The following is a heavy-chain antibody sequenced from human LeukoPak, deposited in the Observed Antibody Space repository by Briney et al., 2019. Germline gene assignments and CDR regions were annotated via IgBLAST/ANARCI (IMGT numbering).Heavy chain of an antibody. J-gene: IGHJ4*02. CDR3: GRGIDVYGGFGY. V-gene: IGHV3-7*04. D-gene: IGHD2-15*01. Sequence: GGSLRLSCAASGFTFSSYWMSWVRQAPGKGLEWVANIKQDGSEKNYVDSVKGRFTISRDNAKNSLYLQMNSLRAEETAVYYWGRGIDVYGGFGYGGRGPLAPVS. CDR1: GFTFSSYW. CDR2: IKQDGSEK.